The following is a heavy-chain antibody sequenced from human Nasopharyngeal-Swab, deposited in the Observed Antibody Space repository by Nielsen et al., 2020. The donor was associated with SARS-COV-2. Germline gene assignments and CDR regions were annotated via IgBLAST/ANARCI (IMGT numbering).Heavy chain of an antibody. D-gene: IGHD1-1*01. CDR2: IYSGGST. CDR3: ARGQLERPLYFDY. CDR1: GFTVSSNY. Sequence: GALRLSCAASGFTVSSNYMSWVRQAPGKGLEWVSVIYSGGSTKYADSVKGRFTISRHNSKNTLYLQMNSLRAEDTAVYYCARGQLERPLYFDYWGQGTLVTVSS. J-gene: IGHJ4*02. V-gene: IGHV3-53*04.